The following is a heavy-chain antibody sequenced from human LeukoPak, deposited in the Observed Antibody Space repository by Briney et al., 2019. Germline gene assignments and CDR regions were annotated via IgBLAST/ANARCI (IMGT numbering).Heavy chain of an antibody. J-gene: IGHJ4*02. D-gene: IGHD2-2*01. Sequence: GGSLRLSCAASGLTFIASAMLWVRQASGNGLEWVGRIRSKANIYAPAYAASVKGRFTISRDDSKNTAYLQMNSLKTEDTAVYYCTSHSVPVDYWGQGTLVTVSS. CDR2: IRSKANIYAP. CDR3: TSHSVPVDY. V-gene: IGHV3-73*01. CDR1: GLTFIASA.